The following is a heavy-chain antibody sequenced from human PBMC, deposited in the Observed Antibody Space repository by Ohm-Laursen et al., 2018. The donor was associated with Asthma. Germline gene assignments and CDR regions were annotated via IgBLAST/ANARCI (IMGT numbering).Heavy chain of an antibody. Sequence: PSQTLSLTCTVSGGSISSYYWSWIRRPPGKGLEWIGEINHSGSTNYNPSLKSRVTISVDTSKNQFTLKLSSVTAADTAVYYCARRRRIKDYYGMDVWGQGTLVTVSS. J-gene: IGHJ6*02. CDR2: INHSGST. CDR3: ARRRRIKDYYGMDV. CDR1: GGSISSYY. V-gene: IGHV4-34*01. D-gene: IGHD2-15*01.